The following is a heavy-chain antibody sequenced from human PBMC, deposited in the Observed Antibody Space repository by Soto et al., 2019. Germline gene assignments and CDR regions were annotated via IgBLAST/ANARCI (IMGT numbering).Heavy chain of an antibody. D-gene: IGHD3-16*01. CDR1: GGAFSSYA. CDR3: ARDLGPPRGSIYYYYGMDV. J-gene: IGHJ6*02. Sequence: SVKVSCKASGGAFSSYAISWVRQAPGQGLEWMGVTIPIFGTANYAQKFQGRVTITADESTSTAYMELSSLRSEDTAVYYCARDLGPPRGSIYYYYGMDVWGQGTTVTVS. CDR2: TIPIFGTA. V-gene: IGHV1-69*13.